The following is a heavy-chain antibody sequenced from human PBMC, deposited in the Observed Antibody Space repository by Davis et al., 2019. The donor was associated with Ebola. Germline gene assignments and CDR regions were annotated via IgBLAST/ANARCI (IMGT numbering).Heavy chain of an antibody. V-gene: IGHV3-13*01. J-gene: IGHJ6*02. D-gene: IGHD2-2*01. CDR3: ARVLRVVVPAATNYYYYYGMDV. Sequence: PGGSLRLSCAASGFTFSSYDMHWVRQATGKGLEWVSAIGTAGDTYYPGSVKGRFTISRENAKNSVYLQMNSLRAEDTAVYYCARVLRVVVPAATNYYYYYGMDVWGQGTTVTVSS. CDR1: GFTFSSYD. CDR2: IGTAGDT.